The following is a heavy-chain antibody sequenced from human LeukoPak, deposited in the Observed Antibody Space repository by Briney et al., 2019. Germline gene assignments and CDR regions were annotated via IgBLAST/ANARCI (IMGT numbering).Heavy chain of an antibody. J-gene: IGHJ3*02. CDR2: INWNGGST. CDR3: AKDLTPTYSSSSSGYAFDI. V-gene: IGHV3-9*03. D-gene: IGHD6-6*01. CDR1: GFTFDDYA. Sequence: PGRSLRLSCAASGFTFDDYAMHWVRQAPGKGLEWVSGINWNGGSTGYADSVKGRFTISRDNAKNSLYLQMNSLRAEDVALYYCAKDLTPTYSSSSSGYAFDIWGQGTMVTVSS.